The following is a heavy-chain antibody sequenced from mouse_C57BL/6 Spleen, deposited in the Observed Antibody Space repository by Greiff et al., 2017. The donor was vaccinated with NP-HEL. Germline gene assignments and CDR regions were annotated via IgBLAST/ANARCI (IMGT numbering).Heavy chain of an antibody. CDR3: ASHYYGSSWDWYFEV. V-gene: IGHV1-82*01. D-gene: IGHD1-1*01. J-gene: IGHJ1*03. CDR2: IYPGDGDT. CDR1: GYAFSSSW. Sequence: QVQLQQSGPELVKPGASVKISCKASGYAFSSSWMNWVKQRPGKGLEWIGRIYPGDGDTNYNGKFKGKATLTADTSSSTAYMQLSSLTSEDAAVYFCASHYYGSSWDWYFEVWGTGTTVTVSS.